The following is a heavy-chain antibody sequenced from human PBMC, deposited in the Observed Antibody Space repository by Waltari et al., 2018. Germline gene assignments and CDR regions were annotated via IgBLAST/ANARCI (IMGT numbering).Heavy chain of an antibody. Sequence: QVQLQESGPGLVKPSETLSLTCAVSGYSISSGYYWGWIRQPPGKGLEWIGSIYHSGRTYYNPSLKSRVTISVDPSKNQFSLKLSSVTAADTAVYYCAISVVVAATFDYWGQGTLVTVSS. CDR2: IYHSGRT. V-gene: IGHV4-38-2*01. CDR1: GYSISSGYY. CDR3: AISVVVAATFDY. D-gene: IGHD2-15*01. J-gene: IGHJ4*02.